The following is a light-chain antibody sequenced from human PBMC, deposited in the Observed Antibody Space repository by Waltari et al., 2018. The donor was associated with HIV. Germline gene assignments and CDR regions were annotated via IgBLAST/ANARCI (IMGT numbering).Light chain of an antibody. CDR1: SSDVGGYNY. J-gene: IGLJ1*01. Sequence: QSALTQPPSASGSPGQSVTISCTGTSSDVGGYNYVSWYQQHPGKAPKLMIYEVSKRPSGVPDRFFGSKSGNTASLTVSGLQAEDEADYYCSSYAGSNNPPFYVFGTGTKVTVL. CDR3: SSYAGSNNPPFYV. CDR2: EVS. V-gene: IGLV2-8*01.